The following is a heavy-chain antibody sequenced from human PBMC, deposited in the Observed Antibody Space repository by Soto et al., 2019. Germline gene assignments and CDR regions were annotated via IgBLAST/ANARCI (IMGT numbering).Heavy chain of an antibody. J-gene: IGHJ4*02. Sequence: QPWGSLRLSCAASVLTFSRYGMHWVRQAPGKGLEWVAVIWYDGSNKYYADSVKGRFTISRDNSKNTLYLQMNSLRAEDTAVYYCAAALVHYDFWSGYYPIGYWGQGTLVTVSS. D-gene: IGHD3-3*01. CDR1: VLTFSRYG. CDR2: IWYDGSNK. CDR3: AAALVHYDFWSGYYPIGY. V-gene: IGHV3-33*01.